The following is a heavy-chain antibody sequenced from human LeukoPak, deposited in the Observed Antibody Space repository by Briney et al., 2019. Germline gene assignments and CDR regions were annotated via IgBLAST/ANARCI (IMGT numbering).Heavy chain of an antibody. CDR2: ISGSGGST. V-gene: IGHV3-23*01. CDR1: GFTFSSYA. D-gene: IGHD2-2*01. J-gene: IGHJ6*02. Sequence: GGSLRLSCAASGFTFSSYAMSWVRQAPGKGLEWVSAISGSGGSTYYADSVKGRFTISRDNSKNTLYPQMNSLRVEDTAVYYCARYCSSSSCDYYYHYGMDVWGQGTTVTVSS. CDR3: ARYCSSSSCDYYYHYGMDV.